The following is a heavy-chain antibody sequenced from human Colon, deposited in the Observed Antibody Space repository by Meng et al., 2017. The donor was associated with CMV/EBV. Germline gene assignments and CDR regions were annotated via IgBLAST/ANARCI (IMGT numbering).Heavy chain of an antibody. CDR3: AKVYSSGWYFLDY. J-gene: IGHJ4*02. D-gene: IGHD6-19*01. Sequence: GESLKISCAASGFTFSSYAMSWVRQAPGKGLKWVSAISGSGGSTYYADSVKGRFTISRDNSKNTLYLQMNSLRAEDTAVYYCAKVYSSGWYFLDYWGQGTLVTVSS. CDR2: ISGSGGST. V-gene: IGHV3-23*01. CDR1: GFTFSSYA.